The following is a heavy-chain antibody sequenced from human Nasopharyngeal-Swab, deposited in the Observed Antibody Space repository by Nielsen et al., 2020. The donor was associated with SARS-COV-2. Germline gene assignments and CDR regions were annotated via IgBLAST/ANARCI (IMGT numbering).Heavy chain of an antibody. CDR1: GYAFPTYG. V-gene: IGHV1-18*01. D-gene: IGHD6-19*01. Sequence: ASVKVSCKTSGYAFPTYGISWVRRAPGQGLEWMGSISVHNGYTNYPQKFQGRVTMTTDTSTNTAYMELRSLRSDDTAVYYCARERGEQWLSQFDYWGQGTLVTVSS. CDR3: ARERGEQWLSQFDY. CDR2: ISVHNGYT. J-gene: IGHJ4*02.